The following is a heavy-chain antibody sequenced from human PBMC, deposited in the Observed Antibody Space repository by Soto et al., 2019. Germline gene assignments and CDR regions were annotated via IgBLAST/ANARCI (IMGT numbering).Heavy chain of an antibody. CDR1: GFTFSSYA. D-gene: IGHD4-17*01. Sequence: PGGSLRLSCAASGFTFSSYAMSWVRQAPGKGLEWVSAISGSGGSTYYADSVKGRFTISRDNSKNTLYLQMNSLRAEDTAVYYCAKDTYNIYGDYSEYFQHWGQGTLVTVSS. CDR2: ISGSGGST. J-gene: IGHJ1*01. V-gene: IGHV3-23*01. CDR3: AKDTYNIYGDYSEYFQH.